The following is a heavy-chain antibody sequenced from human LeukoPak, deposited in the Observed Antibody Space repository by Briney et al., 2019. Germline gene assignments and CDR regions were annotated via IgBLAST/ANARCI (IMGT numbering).Heavy chain of an antibody. CDR2: IGTAGNT. Sequence: PGGSLRLSCAASGFTFSSHDMHWVRQPTGKGLEWVSVIGTAGNTYYADSVKGRFTISRENAKNSLYLQMDNLRAEDTAVYYCARVSEDYSSGWYEEYFQYWGQGTLVIVSS. CDR1: GFTFSSHD. J-gene: IGHJ1*01. V-gene: IGHV3-13*01. CDR3: ARVSEDYSSGWYEEYFQY. D-gene: IGHD6-19*01.